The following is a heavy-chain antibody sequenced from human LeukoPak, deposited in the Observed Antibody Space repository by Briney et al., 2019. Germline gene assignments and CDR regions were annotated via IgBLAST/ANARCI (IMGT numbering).Heavy chain of an antibody. CDR1: GFTFSSYG. V-gene: IGHV3-33*01. J-gene: IGHJ4*02. Sequence: GGSLRLSCAASGFTFSSYGVHWVRQAPGKGLEWVAVIWYDGSNKYYADSVKGRFTISRDNSKNTLYLQMNSLRAEDTAVYYCAREQYSSSWYQPVDYWGQGTLVTVSS. CDR2: IWYDGSNK. CDR3: AREQYSSSWYQPVDY. D-gene: IGHD6-13*01.